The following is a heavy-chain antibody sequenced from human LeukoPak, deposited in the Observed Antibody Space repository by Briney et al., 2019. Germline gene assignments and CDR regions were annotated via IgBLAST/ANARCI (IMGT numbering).Heavy chain of an antibody. D-gene: IGHD1-14*01. V-gene: IGHV3-20*04. CDR2: INWNGGRT. Sequence: GGSLRLSCAVSGFTFDDYGMSWVRQAPGKGLEWVSGINWNGGRTGYADSVRGRFTISRDNAKNTLYLQMNSLRAEDTAVYYCAAYPPNQDYWGQGTLVTVSS. CDR3: AAYPPNQDY. CDR1: GFTFDDYG. J-gene: IGHJ4*02.